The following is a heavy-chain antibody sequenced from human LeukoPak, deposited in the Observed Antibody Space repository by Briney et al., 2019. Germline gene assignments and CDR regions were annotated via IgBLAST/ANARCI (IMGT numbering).Heavy chain of an antibody. CDR3: ARRPYCSSTICYGGDYFDY. Sequence: GESLKISCKGSGYTFTNYWIGCMRQMPGKVLEWMGIIYLGDSNIRYSPSFQGQVTISVDKSISTAYLQWSSLQASDTTMYYCARRPYCSSTICYGGDYFDYWGQGTLVTVSS. V-gene: IGHV5-51*01. CDR1: GYTFTNYW. CDR2: IYLGDSNI. J-gene: IGHJ4*02. D-gene: IGHD2-2*01.